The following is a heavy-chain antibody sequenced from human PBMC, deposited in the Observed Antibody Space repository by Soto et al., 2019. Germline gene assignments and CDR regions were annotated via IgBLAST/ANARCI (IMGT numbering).Heavy chain of an antibody. D-gene: IGHD3-3*01. CDR3: ARETPPYYDFWSGYFHYYGMDV. CDR2: IYTSGST. J-gene: IGHJ6*02. V-gene: IGHV4-4*07. CDR1: GGSISSYY. Sequence: SETLSLTCTVSGGSISSYYWSWIRQPAGKGLEWIGRIYTSGSTNYSPSLKSRVTMSVDTSKNQFSLKLSSVTAADTAVYYCARETPPYYDFWSGYFHYYGMDVWGQGTTVTVSS.